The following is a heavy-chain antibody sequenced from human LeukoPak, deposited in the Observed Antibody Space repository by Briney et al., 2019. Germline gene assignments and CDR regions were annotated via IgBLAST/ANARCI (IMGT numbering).Heavy chain of an antibody. CDR3: ARGLRDYDSSGYYFDY. D-gene: IGHD3-22*01. CDR1: GGSFSGYY. Sequence: SETLSLTCAVYGGSFSGYYWSWISQPPGKGLEWIGEINHSGSTNYNPSLKSRVTISVDTSKNQFSLKLSSVTAADTAVYYCARGLRDYDSSGYYFDYWGQGTLVTVSS. V-gene: IGHV4-34*01. J-gene: IGHJ4*02. CDR2: INHSGST.